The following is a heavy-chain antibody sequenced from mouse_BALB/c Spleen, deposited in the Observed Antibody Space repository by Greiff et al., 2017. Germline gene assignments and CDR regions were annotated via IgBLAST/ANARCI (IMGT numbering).Heavy chain of an antibody. CDR3: ARENYGSSLYAMDY. J-gene: IGHJ4*01. D-gene: IGHD1-1*01. CDR1: GYTFTSYW. V-gene: IGHV1-87*01. Sequence: QVQLQQSGAELARPGASVKLSCKASGYTFTSYWMQWVKQRPGQGLEWIGAIYPGDGDTRYTQKFKGKATLTADKSSSTAYMQLSSLASEDSAVYYCARENYGSSLYAMDYWGQGTSVTVSS. CDR2: IYPGDGDT.